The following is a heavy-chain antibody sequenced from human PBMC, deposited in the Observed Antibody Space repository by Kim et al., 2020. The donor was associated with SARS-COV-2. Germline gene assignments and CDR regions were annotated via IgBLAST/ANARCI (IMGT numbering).Heavy chain of an antibody. V-gene: IGHV1-18*01. D-gene: IGHD1-26*01. CDR1: GYTFTSYG. CDR2: ISAYNGNT. CDR3: ARGRYSGSYRDAFDI. J-gene: IGHJ3*02. Sequence: ASVKVSCKASGYTFTSYGISWVRQAPGQGLEWMGWISAYNGNTNYAQKLQGRVTMTTDTSTSTAYMELRSLRSDDTAVYYCARGRYSGSYRDAFDIWGQGTMVTVSS.